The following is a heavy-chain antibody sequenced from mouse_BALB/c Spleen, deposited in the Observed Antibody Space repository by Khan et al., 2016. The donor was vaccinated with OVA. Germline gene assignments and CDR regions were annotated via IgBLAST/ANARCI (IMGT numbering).Heavy chain of an antibody. J-gene: IGHJ3*01. CDR3: VRDGAYHRNDGWFAY. Sequence: QVQLKESGAELARPGASVKMSCKASGYTFTSYTIHWIKKRPGQGLEWIGYINPSNGYTNYNQKFKDKATLTTDKSSTTAYLQLNSLTSDDSAVYNSVRDGAYHRNDGWFAYWGQGTLVTVSA. D-gene: IGHD2-14*01. CDR2: INPSNGYT. CDR1: GYTFTSYT. V-gene: IGHV1-4*01.